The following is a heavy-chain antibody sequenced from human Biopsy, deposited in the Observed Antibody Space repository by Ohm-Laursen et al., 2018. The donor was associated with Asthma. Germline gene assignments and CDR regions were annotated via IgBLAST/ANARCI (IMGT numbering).Heavy chain of an antibody. Sequence: SSVKVSCNALGCTFNTYVIGWVRQAPGQGLEWMGGINSDFGTTNYPQKFQDRVTITADDSTSTVYMELSSLRSEDTAVYYCARKAGSCISRTCYSLDFWGQGTLVTVSS. D-gene: IGHD2-2*01. CDR3: ARKAGSCISRTCYSLDF. CDR2: INSDFGTT. CDR1: GCTFNTYV. V-gene: IGHV1-69*01. J-gene: IGHJ4*02.